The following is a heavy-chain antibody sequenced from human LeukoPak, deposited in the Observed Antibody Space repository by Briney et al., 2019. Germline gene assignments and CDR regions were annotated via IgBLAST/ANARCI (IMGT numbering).Heavy chain of an antibody. J-gene: IGHJ3*02. CDR1: GYTFTSYD. D-gene: IGHD3-22*01. CDR2: MNPNSGNT. V-gene: IGHV1-8*01. Sequence: ASXKVSCKASGYTFTSYDINWARQATGQGLEWMGWMNPNSGNTDYAQKFQGRVTMTRNTSISTAYMELSSLRSEDTAVYYCASRDSSGYYYDAFDIWGQGTMVTVSS. CDR3: ASRDSSGYYYDAFDI.